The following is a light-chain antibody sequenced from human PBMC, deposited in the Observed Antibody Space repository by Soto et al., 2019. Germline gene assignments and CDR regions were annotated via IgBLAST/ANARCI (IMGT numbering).Light chain of an antibody. CDR3: SSYTSRSTPVV. Sequence: QSSPRPPASVSGSPGQSITISCTGTNSDVGGYNYVSWYQQHPGKAPKLMIYEVSNRPSGVSNRFYGSKSGNTASLTISGLQAEDEADYYCSSYTSRSTPVVFGGGTTVTV. CDR2: EVS. CDR1: NSDVGGYNY. J-gene: IGLJ2*01. V-gene: IGLV2-14*01.